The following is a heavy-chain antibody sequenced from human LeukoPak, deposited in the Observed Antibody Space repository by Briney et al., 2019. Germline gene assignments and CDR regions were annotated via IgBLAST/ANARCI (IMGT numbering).Heavy chain of an antibody. V-gene: IGHV1-18*01. CDR2: ISAYNGGT. CDR1: GYTFTSFG. CDR3: ARDLGLDTTMIFFDF. D-gene: IGHD5-18*01. Sequence: GASVKVSCKASGYTFTSFGISWVRQAPGQGPEWMGWISAYNGGTNYGEKFQGRVTMTTDTSTNTAYMELRGLTSDDTAVYYCARDLGLDTTMIFFDFWGQGTLVTVTS. J-gene: IGHJ4*02.